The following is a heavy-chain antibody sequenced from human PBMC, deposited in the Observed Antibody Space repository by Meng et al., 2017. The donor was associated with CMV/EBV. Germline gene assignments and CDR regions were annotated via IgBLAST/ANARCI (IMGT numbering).Heavy chain of an antibody. CDR2: INPNSGGT. D-gene: IGHD6-13*01. V-gene: IGHV1-2*02. CDR3: ARYAIAAAGLAAFDI. Sequence: SVKVSCKASGYTFTGYYMHWVRQATGQGLEWMGWINPNSGGTNYAQKFQGRVTMTRDTSISTAYMELSRLRSDDTAVYYCARYAIAAAGLAAFDIWGQGTMVTVSS. CDR1: GYTFTGYY. J-gene: IGHJ3*02.